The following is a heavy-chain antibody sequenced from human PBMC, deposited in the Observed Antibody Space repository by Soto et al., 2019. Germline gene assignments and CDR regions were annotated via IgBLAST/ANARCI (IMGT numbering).Heavy chain of an antibody. CDR2: IFHSGST. CDR3: ARGGYSSKYYLYYGMDV. Sequence: QLQLQESGSGLVKPSQTLSLTCAVSGGSISSGSYSWSWIRQPPGKGLEWIGYIFHSGSTYYNPSLKSRVTITVDTSKNQFSLKLSSVTAADTAVYYCARGGYSSKYYLYYGMDVWGQGTTVTVSS. J-gene: IGHJ6*02. V-gene: IGHV4-30-2*01. D-gene: IGHD5-18*01. CDR1: GGSISSGSYS.